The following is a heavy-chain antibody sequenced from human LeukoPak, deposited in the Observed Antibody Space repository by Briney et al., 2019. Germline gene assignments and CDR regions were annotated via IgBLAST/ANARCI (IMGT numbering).Heavy chain of an antibody. V-gene: IGHV3-30*02. J-gene: IGHJ5*02. CDR3: GSEQSISYSHAFDP. CDR2: KQNDGSTT. Sequence: QSGGSLRLSCAASGFTFSHYGMHWVRQAPGQGLEWVAFKQNDGSTTFYADSVKGRFTISRDNSKNTMFLQMNSMSADDAAVYDCGSEQSISYSHAFDPWGQGTLVTVSS. CDR1: GFTFSHYG. D-gene: IGHD1-26*01.